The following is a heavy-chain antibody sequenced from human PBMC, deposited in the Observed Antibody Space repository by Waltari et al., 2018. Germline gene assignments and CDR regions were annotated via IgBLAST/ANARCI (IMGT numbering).Heavy chain of an antibody. CDR1: GFTFSRNA. CDR3: AREEWLPRPVLTSHPKKSFDY. J-gene: IGHJ4*02. V-gene: IGHV3-33*01. D-gene: IGHD3-3*01. CDR2: IYSDGSAK. Sequence: QVLLVESGGGVVQPGRSRRLSCAASGFTFSRNAVPWVRQAPGKGLEWVAIIYSDGSAKYYADTVKGRFTISRDNSKNTLYLQMNSLRADDTAVYYCAREEWLPRPVLTSHPKKSFDYWGQGTLVTVSS.